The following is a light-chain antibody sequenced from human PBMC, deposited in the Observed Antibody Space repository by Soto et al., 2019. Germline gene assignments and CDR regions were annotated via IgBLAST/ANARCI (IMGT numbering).Light chain of an antibody. CDR2: AAS. Sequence: EIVMTQSPATLSVSPGERATLSCRASQSVNIYLAWYQQKPGQAPRLLIYAASTRATDIPARFSGSGSGTDFTLTISSLQSEDSAVYYCQQHNQWPITFGQGTRLEIK. CDR3: QQHNQWPIT. V-gene: IGKV3-15*01. CDR1: QSVNIY. J-gene: IGKJ5*01.